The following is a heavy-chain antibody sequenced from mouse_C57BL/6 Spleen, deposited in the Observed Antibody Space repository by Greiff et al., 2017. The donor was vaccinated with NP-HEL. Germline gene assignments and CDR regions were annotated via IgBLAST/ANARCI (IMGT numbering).Heavy chain of an antibody. CDR2: IDPETGGT. CDR1: GYTFTDYE. V-gene: IGHV1-15*01. CDR3: TRRGIGDYFDY. J-gene: IGHJ2*01. D-gene: IGHD2-14*01. Sequence: QVQLQQSGAELVRPGASVTLSCKASGYTFTDYEMHWVKQTPVHGLEWIGAIDPETGGTAYNQKFKGKAILTADKSSSTAYMELRSLTSEDSAVYYCTRRGIGDYFDYWGQGTTLTVSS.